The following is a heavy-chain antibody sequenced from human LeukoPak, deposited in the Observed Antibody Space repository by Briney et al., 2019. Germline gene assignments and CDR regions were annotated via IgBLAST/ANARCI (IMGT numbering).Heavy chain of an antibody. CDR3: ARVEADGDYAGLDY. CDR2: ISSSSSYI. J-gene: IGHJ4*02. CDR1: GFTFSSYS. D-gene: IGHD4-17*01. Sequence: GGSLSLSFAASGFTFSSYSMNWVRQAPGKGLEWVSSISSSSSYIYYADSVKGRFTISRDNAKNSLYLQMNSLRAEDTAVYYCARVEADGDYAGLDYWGQGTLVTVSS. V-gene: IGHV3-21*01.